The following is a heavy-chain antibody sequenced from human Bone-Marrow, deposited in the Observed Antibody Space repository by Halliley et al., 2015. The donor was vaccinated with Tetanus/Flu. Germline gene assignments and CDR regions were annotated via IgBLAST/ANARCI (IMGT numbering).Heavy chain of an antibody. D-gene: IGHD3-3*01. Sequence: SLRLSCAASGFTFSNVWMSWVRQAPGKGLEWVGRIKSETDGGTTDYVAPVKGRFTISRDDSRNTLYLQMNSLKTEDTAVYYCTTYAHEVMTIVDYWGQGTLVTVSS. CDR1: GFTFSNVW. CDR3: TTYAHEVMTIVDY. J-gene: IGHJ4*02. CDR2: IKSETDGGTT. V-gene: IGHV3-15*01.